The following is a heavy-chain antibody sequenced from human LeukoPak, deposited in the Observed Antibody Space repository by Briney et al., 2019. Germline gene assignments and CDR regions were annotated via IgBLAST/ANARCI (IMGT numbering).Heavy chain of an antibody. CDR1: GYTFTNFD. J-gene: IGHJ3*02. CDR2: MNPKTGNT. D-gene: IGHD4-11*01. CDR3: VRIYYSNAFDI. Sequence: GASVKVPCKASGYTFTNFDINWVRQATGQGLEWMGWMNPKTGNTGSAQKFQGRVTISGNTSISTAYMELSSLRSEDTAVYYCVRIYYSNAFDIWGQGTVVTVSS. V-gene: IGHV1-8*01.